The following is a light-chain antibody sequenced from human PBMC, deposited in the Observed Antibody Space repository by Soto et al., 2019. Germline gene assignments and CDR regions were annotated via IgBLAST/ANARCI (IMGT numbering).Light chain of an antibody. CDR2: ANT. Sequence: QSVLTQPPSVSGAPGQRVTISCTGSDANLGAHYDVNWYQQLPGPAPRLLIYANTNRPPGVPARFSGSRSGTSASLAITGLQAEDEADYYCQSYDSTLSSYVFGTGTKVTVL. V-gene: IGLV1-40*01. CDR3: QSYDSTLSSYV. J-gene: IGLJ1*01. CDR1: DANLGAHYD.